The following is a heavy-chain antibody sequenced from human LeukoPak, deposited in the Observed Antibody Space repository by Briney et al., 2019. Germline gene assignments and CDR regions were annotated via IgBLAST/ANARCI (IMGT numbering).Heavy chain of an antibody. D-gene: IGHD2-15*01. CDR3: ARGGPGGYCSGGSCPYFDY. Sequence: ASVKVSCKTSGYTFTSYDINWVRQATGQGLEWMGWMNPNSGNTGYAQKFQGRVTITRNTSISTAYMELSSLRPEDTAVYYCARGGPGGYCSGGSCPYFDYWGQGTLVTVSS. CDR2: MNPNSGNT. J-gene: IGHJ4*02. CDR1: GYTFTSYD. V-gene: IGHV1-8*03.